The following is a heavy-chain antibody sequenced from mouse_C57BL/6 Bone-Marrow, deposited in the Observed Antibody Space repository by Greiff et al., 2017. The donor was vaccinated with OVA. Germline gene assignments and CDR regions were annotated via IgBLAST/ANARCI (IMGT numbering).Heavy chain of an antibody. CDR2: IYPGRGNT. J-gene: IGHJ1*03. D-gene: IGHD2-4*01. CDR1: GYTFTDYY. CDR3: AREGHYDYDGYWYFDV. Sequence: QVQLKESGPELVKPGASVKISCKASGYTFTDYYINWVKQRPGRGLEWIGWIYPGRGNTKYNEKFKCKATLTVDTSSSTAYMQLSSLTSEDSAVYFCAREGHYDYDGYWYFDVWGTGTTVTVSS. V-gene: IGHV1-84*01.